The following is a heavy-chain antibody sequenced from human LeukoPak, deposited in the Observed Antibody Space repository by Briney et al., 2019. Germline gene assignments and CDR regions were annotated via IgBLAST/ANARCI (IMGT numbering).Heavy chain of an antibody. J-gene: IGHJ5*02. D-gene: IGHD2-15*01. V-gene: IGHV4-39*07. Sequence: SETLSLTCTVSGGSISSRSYYWGWIRQPPGKGLEWIGSIYYSGSTYYNPSLKSRVTISVDTSKNQFSLKLNSVTAADTAVYYCARDERGYSDWFDPWGQGTLVTVTS. CDR2: IYYSGST. CDR3: ARDERGYSDWFDP. CDR1: GGSISSRSYY.